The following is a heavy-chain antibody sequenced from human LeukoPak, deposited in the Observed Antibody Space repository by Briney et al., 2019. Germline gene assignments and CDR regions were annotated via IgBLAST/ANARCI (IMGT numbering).Heavy chain of an antibody. CDR1: GGSFSGYY. Sequence: SETLSLTCAVYGGSFSGYYWSWIRQPPGKGLEWIGEINHSGSTNYNPSLKSRVTISVDTSKNHFSLKLSSVTAADTAVYYCARGGGDFWSGYYSRRHYYYYMDVWGKGTTVTVSS. V-gene: IGHV4-34*01. CDR2: INHSGST. J-gene: IGHJ6*03. CDR3: ARGGGDFWSGYYSRRHYYYYMDV. D-gene: IGHD3-3*01.